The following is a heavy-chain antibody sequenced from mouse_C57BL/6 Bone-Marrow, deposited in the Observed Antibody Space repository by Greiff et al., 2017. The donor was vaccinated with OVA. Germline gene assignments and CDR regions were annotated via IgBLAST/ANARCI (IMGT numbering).Heavy chain of an antibody. CDR3: ARYDGYSPDYCDY. CDR1: GYSITSGYY. Sequence: VQLQQSGPGLVKPSQSLSLTCSVTGYSITSGYYWNWIRQFPGNKLEWMGYISYDGSNNYNPSLKNRISITRDTSKNQFFLKLNSVTTEDTATYYCARYDGYSPDYCDYWGQGTTLTVSS. V-gene: IGHV3-6*01. J-gene: IGHJ2*01. D-gene: IGHD2-3*01. CDR2: ISYDGSN.